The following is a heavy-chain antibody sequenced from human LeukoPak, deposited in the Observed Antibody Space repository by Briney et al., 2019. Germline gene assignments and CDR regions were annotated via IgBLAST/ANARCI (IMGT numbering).Heavy chain of an antibody. J-gene: IGHJ5*02. CDR2: MNPNSSNT. D-gene: IGHD3-16*01. Sequence: ASVKVSCKASGYTFTSYDINWVRQATGQGLEWMGWMNPNSSNTGYAQKFQGRVTMTRNTSISTAYMELSSLRSEDTAVYYCARGSPNMGLVNWFDPWGQGTLVTVSS. V-gene: IGHV1-8*01. CDR3: ARGSPNMGLVNWFDP. CDR1: GYTFTSYD.